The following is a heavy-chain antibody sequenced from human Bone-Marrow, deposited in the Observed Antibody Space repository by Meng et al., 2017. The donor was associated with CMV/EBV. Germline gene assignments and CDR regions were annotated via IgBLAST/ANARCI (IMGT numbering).Heavy chain of an antibody. CDR3: AREPYSSGWYLAFDI. D-gene: IGHD6-19*01. CDR2: IYYSGST. V-gene: IGHV4-59*01. Sequence: SETLSLTCTVSGGSISSYYWSWIRQPPGKGLEWIGYIYYSGSTNYNPSLKSRVTISVDTSKNQFSLKLSPVTAADTAVYYCAREPYSSGWYLAFDIWGQGTMVTVSS. CDR1: GGSISSYY. J-gene: IGHJ3*02.